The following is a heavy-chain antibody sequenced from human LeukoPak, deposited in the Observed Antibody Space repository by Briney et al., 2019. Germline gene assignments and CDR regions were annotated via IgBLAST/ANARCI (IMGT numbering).Heavy chain of an antibody. CDR1: GFTFDDYG. CDR3: ARVGVGATIYYYYYMDV. V-gene: IGHV3-20*04. CDR2: INWNGGST. J-gene: IGHJ6*03. D-gene: IGHD1-26*01. Sequence: GGSLRLSCAASGFTFDDYGMSWVRQAPGKGLEWVSGINWNGGSTGYADSVKGRFTISRDNAKNSLYLQMNSLRAEDTALYYCARVGVGATIYYYYYMDVWGKGTTVTISS.